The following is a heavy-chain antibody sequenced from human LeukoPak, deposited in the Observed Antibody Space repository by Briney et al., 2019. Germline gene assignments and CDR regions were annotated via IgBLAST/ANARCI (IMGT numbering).Heavy chain of an antibody. CDR1: GFTLSGYW. J-gene: IGHJ4*02. CDR3: ARVATGYYFDY. CDR2: NKEDGTDK. V-gene: IGHV3-7*03. D-gene: IGHD5-24*01. Sequence: GGSLRLSCAASGFTLSGYWMIWIRQAPGKGLEWVANNKEDGTDKYYVDSVKGRFTISRDNSQNTLYLQMNSLRAGDTAVYYCARVATGYYFDYWGQGTLVTVSS.